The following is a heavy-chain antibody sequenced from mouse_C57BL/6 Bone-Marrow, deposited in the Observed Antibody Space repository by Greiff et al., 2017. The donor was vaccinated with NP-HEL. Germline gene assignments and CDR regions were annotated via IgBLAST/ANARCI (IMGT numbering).Heavy chain of an antibody. D-gene: IGHD2-4*01. CDR1: GYTFTSYW. Sequence: VQLQQPGTELVKPGASVKLSCKASGYTFTSYWMHWVKQRPGQGLEWIGNINPSNGGTNYNEKFTSKAKLTVDKSSRTAYMPLSSLPSEDSAVYYDARAGIYYDYDGYYFDYWGKGTTLTVSS. CDR2: INPSNGGT. V-gene: IGHV1-53*01. J-gene: IGHJ2*01. CDR3: ARAGIYYDYDGYYFDY.